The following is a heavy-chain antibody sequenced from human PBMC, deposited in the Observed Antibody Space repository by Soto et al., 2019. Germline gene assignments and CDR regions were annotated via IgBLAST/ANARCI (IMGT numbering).Heavy chain of an antibody. J-gene: IGHJ4*02. D-gene: IGHD1-1*01. CDR3: TRSTTKHQFDY. CDR2: IYNDGTT. CDR1: GFTVSNND. V-gene: IGHV3-66*01. Sequence: PGGSLKLSCAASGFTVSNNDMSWVRQTPGKGLEWVSVIYNDGTTYHADSVKGRFAISRDNSRNTLFLQMNSLRAEDTAIYYCTRSTTKHQFDYWGQGILVTVSS.